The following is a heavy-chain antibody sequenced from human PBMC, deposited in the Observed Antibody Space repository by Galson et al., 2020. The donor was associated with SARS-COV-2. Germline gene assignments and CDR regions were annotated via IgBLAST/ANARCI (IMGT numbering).Heavy chain of an antibody. CDR1: GFTFSSYA. D-gene: IGHD3-10*01. Sequence: GGSLRLSCAASGFTFSSYAMHWVRQAPGKGLEWVAVISYDGSNKYYADSVKGRFTISRDNSKNTLYLQMNSLRAEDTAVYYCARDRGGLHRRGHEEYYYYGMDVWGQGTTVTVSS. J-gene: IGHJ6*02. CDR3: ARDRGGLHRRGHEEYYYYGMDV. CDR2: ISYDGSNK. V-gene: IGHV3-30*04.